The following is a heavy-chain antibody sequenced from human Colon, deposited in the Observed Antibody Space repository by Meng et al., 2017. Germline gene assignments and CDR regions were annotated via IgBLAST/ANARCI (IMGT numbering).Heavy chain of an antibody. CDR3: ARYDSSGYYFSRKYYFDY. V-gene: IGHV1-18*01. CDR2: ISAYNGNT. CDR1: GYTFTSCG. J-gene: IGHJ4*02. Sequence: ASVKVSCKASGYTFTSCGISWVRQAPGQGLEWMGWISAYNGNTNYAQKLQGRVTMTTDTSTSTAYMELRSLRSDDTAVYYCARYDSSGYYFSRKYYFDYWGQGTLVTVSS. D-gene: IGHD3-22*01.